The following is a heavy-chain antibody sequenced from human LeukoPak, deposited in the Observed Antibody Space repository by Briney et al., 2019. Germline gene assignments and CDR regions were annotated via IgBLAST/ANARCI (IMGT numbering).Heavy chain of an antibody. V-gene: IGHV4-34*01. CDR3: AILNYGDSDRYFDY. Sequence: SETLSLTCAVYGGSFSGYYWSWIRQPPGKGLEWIGEINHSGSSYYNPSLKSRDTISVDTSKNQFSLKLSSVTAADTAVYYCAILNYGDSDRYFDYWGQGTLVTVSS. D-gene: IGHD4-17*01. CDR1: GGSFSGYY. CDR2: INHSGSS. J-gene: IGHJ4*02.